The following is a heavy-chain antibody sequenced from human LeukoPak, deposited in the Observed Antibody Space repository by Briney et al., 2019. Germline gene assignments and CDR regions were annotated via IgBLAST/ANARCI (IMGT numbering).Heavy chain of an antibody. J-gene: IGHJ4*02. D-gene: IGHD3-10*01. CDR2: ISGSGGST. CDR1: GFTFSSYA. CDR3: ANAVTMVRGVPRY. V-gene: IGHV3-23*01. Sequence: GGSLRLSCAASGFTFSSYAMSWVRQAPGKGLEGFSLISGSGGSTNYADSVKGRFTISRDNSKNTLYLQMNSLRAEDTAVYYCANAVTMVRGVPRYWGQGTLVTVSS.